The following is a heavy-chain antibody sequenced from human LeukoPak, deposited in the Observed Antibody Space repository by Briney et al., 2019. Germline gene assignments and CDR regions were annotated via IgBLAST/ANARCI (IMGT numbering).Heavy chain of an antibody. CDR1: GGSFSGYY. J-gene: IGHJ4*02. Sequence: ETLSLTCAVYGGSFSGYYWSWIRQPPGKGLEWIGEINHSGSTNYNPSLKSRVTISVDTSKNQFSLKLSSVTAADTAVYYCARGPRVRFLEWLLSHFDYWGQGTLVTVSS. D-gene: IGHD3-3*01. CDR2: INHSGST. V-gene: IGHV4-34*01. CDR3: ARGPRVRFLEWLLSHFDY.